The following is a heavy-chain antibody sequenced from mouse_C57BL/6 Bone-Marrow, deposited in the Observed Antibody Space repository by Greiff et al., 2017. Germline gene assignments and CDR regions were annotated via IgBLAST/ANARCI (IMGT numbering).Heavy chain of an antibody. CDR3: ARDHYYGSRSWSAY. J-gene: IGHJ3*01. V-gene: IGHV1-54*01. CDR1: GYAFTNYL. Sequence: QVQLNESGAELVRPGTSVKVSCKASGYAFTNYLIEWVKQRPGQGLEWIGVINPGSGGTNYNEKFKGKATLTADKSSSTAYMQLSSLTSDDSAVYFCARDHYYGSRSWSAYWGQGTLVTVSA. D-gene: IGHD1-1*01. CDR2: INPGSGGT.